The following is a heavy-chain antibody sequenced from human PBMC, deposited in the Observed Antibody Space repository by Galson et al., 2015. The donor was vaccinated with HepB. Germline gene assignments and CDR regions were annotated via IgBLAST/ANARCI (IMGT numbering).Heavy chain of an antibody. D-gene: IGHD2-15*01. J-gene: IGHJ4*02. Sequence: SVKVSCKASGGTFSSYAISWVRQAPGQGLERMGGIIPIFGTANYAQKFQGRVTITADESTSTAYMELSSLRSEDTAVYYCASPGRGYCSGGSCYAAPAYDYWGQGTLVTVSS. CDR1: GGTFSSYA. CDR2: IIPIFGTA. V-gene: IGHV1-69*13. CDR3: ASPGRGYCSGGSCYAAPAYDY.